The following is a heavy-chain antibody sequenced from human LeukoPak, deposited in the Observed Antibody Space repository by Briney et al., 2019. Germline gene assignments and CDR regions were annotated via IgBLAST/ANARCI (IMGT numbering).Heavy chain of an antibody. V-gene: IGHV3-21*01. D-gene: IGHD3-10*01. CDR1: GFTFSSYS. Sequence: SGGSLRLSCAASGFTFSSYSMNWVRQAPGKGLEWVSSISSSSSYIYYADSVKGRFTISRDNAKNSVYLQMNSLRAEDTAVYYCARDALGSYDYWGQGTLVTVSS. CDR2: ISSSSSYI. J-gene: IGHJ4*02. CDR3: ARDALGSYDY.